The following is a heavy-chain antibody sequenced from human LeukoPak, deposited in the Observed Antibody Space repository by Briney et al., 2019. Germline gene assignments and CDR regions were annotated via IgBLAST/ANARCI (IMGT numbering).Heavy chain of an antibody. Sequence: GESLKISCQGPGYSFTNYWIAWVRQMPGKGLECMGIIYPGDSDTRYSPSFQGQVTISVDKSISTAYLQWSSLKASDTAMYYCARHGSGTNWFDPWGQGTLVTVSS. CDR2: IYPGDSDT. J-gene: IGHJ5*02. V-gene: IGHV5-51*01. CDR1: GYSFTNYW. CDR3: ARHGSGTNWFDP.